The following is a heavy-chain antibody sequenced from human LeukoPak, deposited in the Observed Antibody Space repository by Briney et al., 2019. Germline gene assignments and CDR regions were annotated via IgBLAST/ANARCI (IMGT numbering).Heavy chain of an antibody. CDR3: ARVPLVSTIPFDY. CDR1: GYTFTVHY. D-gene: IGHD5/OR15-5a*01. Sequence: ASVTVSFKASGYTFTVHYLHWVRQAPGQELEWMGWINSNSGATNTAQKFQGRVTMTRDTSISTAYMELSRLRSDDTAVYYCARVPLVSTIPFDYWGHGTLVTVSS. J-gene: IGHJ4*01. CDR2: INSNSGAT. V-gene: IGHV1-2*02.